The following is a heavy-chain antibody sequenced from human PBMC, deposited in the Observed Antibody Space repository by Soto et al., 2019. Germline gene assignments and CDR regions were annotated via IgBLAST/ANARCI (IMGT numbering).Heavy chain of an antibody. J-gene: IGHJ4*02. CDR1: GFTFSDYY. V-gene: IGHV3-11*01. D-gene: IGHD6-19*01. CDR3: ARRLQWQLRPLDY. CDR2: INTLSSAI. Sequence: GSLRLSCAGSGFTFSDYYMTWIRQAPGKGLEWVSYINTLSSAIYYADSVKGRFTISRDNAKNSLYLQMNSLRAEDTAVYYCARRLQWQLRPLDYWGRGTLVTVSS.